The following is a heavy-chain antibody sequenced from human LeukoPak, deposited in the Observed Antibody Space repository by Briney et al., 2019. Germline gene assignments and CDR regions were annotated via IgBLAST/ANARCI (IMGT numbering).Heavy chain of an antibody. CDR1: GGSISSGSYY. D-gene: IGHD2-15*01. CDR3: ARSTYSYYFDY. CDR2: IYTSGST. J-gene: IGHJ4*02. Sequence: SETLSLTCTVPGGSISSGSYYWSWIRQPAGKGLEWIGRIYTSGSTNYNPSLKSRVTISVDTSKNQFSLKLSSVTAADTAVYYCARSTYSYYFDYWGQGTLVTVSS. V-gene: IGHV4-61*02.